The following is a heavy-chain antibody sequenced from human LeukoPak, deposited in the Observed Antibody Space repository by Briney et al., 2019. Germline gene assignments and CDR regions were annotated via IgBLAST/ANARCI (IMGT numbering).Heavy chain of an antibody. V-gene: IGHV3-7*05. J-gene: IGHJ4*02. CDR3: AREAAAAHPDY. D-gene: IGHD6-13*01. Sequence: QPGGSLRLSCAASGFTFSSYWMSWVRQAPGKGLEWVANIKQDGSEKYYVDSVKGRFTISRDNAKNSLYLQMNSLRAEDTAVYYCAREAAAAHPDYWGQGTLVVVSA. CDR1: GFTFSSYW. CDR2: IKQDGSEK.